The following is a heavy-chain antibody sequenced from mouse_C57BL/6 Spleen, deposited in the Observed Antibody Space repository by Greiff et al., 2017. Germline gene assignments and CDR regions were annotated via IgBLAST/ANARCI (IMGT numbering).Heavy chain of an antibody. CDR3: ARGSGTSGYYYAMDY. CDR2: IYPGSGST. CDR1: GYTFTSYW. Sequence: QVQLQQPGAELVKPGASVKMSCKASGYTFTSYWITWVNQRPGQGLEWIGDIYPGSGSTNYNEKFKSKATLTVDTSSSTAYMQLSSLTSEDSAVYYCARGSGTSGYYYAMDYWGQGTSVTVSS. V-gene: IGHV1-55*01. J-gene: IGHJ4*01. D-gene: IGHD4-1*01.